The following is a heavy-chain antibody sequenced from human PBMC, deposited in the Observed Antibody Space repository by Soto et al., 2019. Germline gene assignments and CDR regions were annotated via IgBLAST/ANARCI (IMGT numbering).Heavy chain of an antibody. D-gene: IGHD3-10*01. V-gene: IGHV3-30*18. CDR1: GFTFSIYA. Sequence: GGSLRLSCAASGFTFSIYAMSWVRQAPGKGLEWVAVITYDGSNKYYADSVKGRFTISRDNSKNTLYLQMNSLRAEDTAVYYCAKCLGSYYYYYGMDVWGQGTTVTVSS. CDR3: AKCLGSYYYYYGMDV. J-gene: IGHJ6*02. CDR2: ITYDGSNK.